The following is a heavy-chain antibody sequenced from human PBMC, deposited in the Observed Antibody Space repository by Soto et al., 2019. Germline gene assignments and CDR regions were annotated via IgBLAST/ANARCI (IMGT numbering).Heavy chain of an antibody. Sequence: EVQLVESGGGLIQPGGSLRLSCAVYGFTVSNNYMSWVRQAPGKGLEGVSVIYSGGYTAYGDSVKGRFTISRDNSKNPVFIQMNSLGADGRAVYCCAGRLGGGGYGGQGTLVTVSS. J-gene: IGHJ4*02. D-gene: IGHD3-16*01. CDR3: AGRLGGGGY. CDR1: GFTVSNNY. V-gene: IGHV3-53*01. CDR2: IYSGGYT.